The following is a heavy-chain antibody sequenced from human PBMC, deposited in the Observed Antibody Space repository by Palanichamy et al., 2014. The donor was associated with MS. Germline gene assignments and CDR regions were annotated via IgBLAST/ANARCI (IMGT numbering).Heavy chain of an antibody. CDR2: IKSKIDGGTT. CDR3: TTGAAPGLFDF. V-gene: IGHV3-15*07. CDR1: NAW. Sequence: NAWMNWVRQAPGKGLEWVGRIKSKIDGGTTDYGAPVKGRFTISRDDSKNTLYLQMNSLETEDTAVYYCTTGAAPGLFDFWGQGTLVTVSS. D-gene: IGHD6-13*01. J-gene: IGHJ4*02.